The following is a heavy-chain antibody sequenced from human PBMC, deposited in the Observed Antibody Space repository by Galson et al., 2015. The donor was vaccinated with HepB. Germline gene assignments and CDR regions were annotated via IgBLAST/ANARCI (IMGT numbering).Heavy chain of an antibody. V-gene: IGHV6-1*01. Sequence: CPISGDSVSSYTAAWNCIRQSPSRGLEWLGRTYYRSKHYFDYAESVKSRITISTDTSKNQVSLQLSSVTPEDTAVYYCARGRYSSAWKARLNYWGQGTLVTVSS. CDR1: GDSVSSYTAA. CDR3: ARGRYSSAWKARLNY. CDR2: TYYRSKHYF. J-gene: IGHJ4*02. D-gene: IGHD3-10*01.